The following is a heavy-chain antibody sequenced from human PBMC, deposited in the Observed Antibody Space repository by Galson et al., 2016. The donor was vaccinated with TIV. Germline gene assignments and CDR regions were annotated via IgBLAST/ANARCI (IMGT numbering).Heavy chain of an antibody. D-gene: IGHD6-6*01. J-gene: IGHJ4*02. CDR1: GYTFTAYY. CDR3: AREYQLMASRLYDF. V-gene: IGHV1-2*02. CDR2: INPDSGVT. Sequence: SVKVSCKASGYTFTAYYLHWLRQAPGQGPEWMGWINPDSGVTXYAQKFQDRITMTRDTSLNTAYVELSRLKSDDTAIYYCAREYQLMASRLYDFWGQGTLVTVSS.